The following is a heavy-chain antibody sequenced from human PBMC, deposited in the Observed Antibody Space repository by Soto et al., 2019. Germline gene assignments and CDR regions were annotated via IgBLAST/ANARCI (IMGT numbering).Heavy chain of an antibody. J-gene: IGHJ6*02. D-gene: IGHD6-13*01. V-gene: IGHV4-39*01. CDR2: IYYSGST. CDR3: ARHNADSSSWYYYGMDV. Sequence: LSLTCTVSGGSISSSSYYWGWIRQPPGRGLEWIGSIYYSGSTYYNPSLKSRVTISVDTSKNQFSLKLSSVTAADTAVYYCARHNADSSSWYYYGMDVWGQGTTVTVSS. CDR1: GGSISSSSYY.